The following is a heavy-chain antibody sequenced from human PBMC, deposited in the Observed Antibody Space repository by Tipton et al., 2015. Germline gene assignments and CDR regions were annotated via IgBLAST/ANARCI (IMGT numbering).Heavy chain of an antibody. CDR3: ALGYSYGSYYFDY. CDR1: GFAFSTYD. Sequence: SLRLSCEASGFAFSTYDMNWVRQAPGKGLEWVSGISASGGSTYYADSVKGRFTFSRDNSKNTLYLQMSSLRAEDTAIYYCALGYSYGSYYFDYWGQGTLVTVSS. D-gene: IGHD5-18*01. CDR2: ISASGGST. J-gene: IGHJ4*02. V-gene: IGHV3-23*01.